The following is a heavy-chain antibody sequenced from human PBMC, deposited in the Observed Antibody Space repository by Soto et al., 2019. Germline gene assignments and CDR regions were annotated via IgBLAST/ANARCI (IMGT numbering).Heavy chain of an antibody. J-gene: IGHJ6*02. CDR3: ASEPPLYPGGSGWYGMDV. V-gene: IGHV4-59*01. D-gene: IGHD6-19*01. Sequence: PSETLSLTCTVSGGSISSYYWGWIRQPPGKGLEWIGYIYYSGSTNYNPSLKSRVTISVDTSKNQFSLKLNSVTAADTAVYYCASEPPLYPGGSGWYGMDVWGQGTTVTVS. CDR2: IYYSGST. CDR1: GGSISSYY.